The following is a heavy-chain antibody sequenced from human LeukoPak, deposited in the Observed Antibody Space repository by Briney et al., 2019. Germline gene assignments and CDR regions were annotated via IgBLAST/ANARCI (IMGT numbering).Heavy chain of an antibody. J-gene: IGHJ3*02. CDR1: GDSVSSNSAA. V-gene: IGHV6-1*01. CDR2: TYYRSKWYN. CDR3: AREAGYSSSWYGNDAFDI. D-gene: IGHD6-13*01. Sequence: SQTLSLTCAISGDSVSSNSAAWNWIRQSPSRGLEWLGRTYYRSKWYNGYAVSVKSRITINPDTSKNQFSLQLNSVTPEDTAVYYCAREAGYSSSWYGNDAFDIWGQGTMVTVSS.